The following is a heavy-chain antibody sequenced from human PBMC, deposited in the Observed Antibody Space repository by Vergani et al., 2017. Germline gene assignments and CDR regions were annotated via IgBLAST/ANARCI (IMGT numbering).Heavy chain of an antibody. Sequence: EVQLVESGGGLVQPGGSLRLSCAASGFTFSSYAMHWVRQAPGKGLEYVSAISSNGGSTYYANSVKGRFTISRDNSKNTLYLQMGSLRAEDMAVSYCARGPRGVINNWYFDLWGRGTLVTVSS. CDR3: ARGPRGVINNWYFDL. J-gene: IGHJ2*01. CDR1: GFTFSSYA. D-gene: IGHD3-10*01. CDR2: ISSNGGST. V-gene: IGHV3-64*01.